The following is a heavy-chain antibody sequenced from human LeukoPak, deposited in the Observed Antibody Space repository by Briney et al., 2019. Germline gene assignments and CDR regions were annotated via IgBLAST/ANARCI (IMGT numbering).Heavy chain of an antibody. Sequence: GGSLRLSCAASGFTFSSYAMSWVRQAPGKGLEWVTAISGSGGSTYYADSVKGRFTISRDNSKNTLYLQMNSLRAEDTAVYYCAKDKRLQPHYFDYWGQGTLVTVSS. V-gene: IGHV3-23*01. CDR1: GFTFSSYA. CDR2: ISGSGGST. J-gene: IGHJ4*02. CDR3: AKDKRLQPHYFDY. D-gene: IGHD6-25*01.